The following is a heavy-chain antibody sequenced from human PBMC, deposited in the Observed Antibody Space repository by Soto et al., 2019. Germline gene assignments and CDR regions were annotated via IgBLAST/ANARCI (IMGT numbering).Heavy chain of an antibody. CDR3: AKDIRGYSYGYDPNWFDP. CDR1: GFTFSSYA. V-gene: IGHV3-23*01. Sequence: GGSLRLSCAASGFTFSSYAMSWVRQAPGKGLEWVSAISGSGGSTYYADSVKGRFTISRDNSKNTLYLQMNSLRAEDTAVYYCAKDIRGYSYGYDPNWFDPWGQGTLVTVSS. J-gene: IGHJ5*02. D-gene: IGHD5-18*01. CDR2: ISGSGGST.